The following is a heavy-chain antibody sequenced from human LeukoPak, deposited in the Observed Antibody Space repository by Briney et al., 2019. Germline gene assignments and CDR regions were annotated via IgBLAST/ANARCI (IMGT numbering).Heavy chain of an antibody. CDR2: ISNSGSTK. CDR3: ARATFGGFIDY. J-gene: IGHJ4*02. D-gene: IGHD3-16*02. Sequence: GGSLRLSCAASGFTFSSYEMNWVRQAPGKGLEWVSYISNSGSTKYYADSVKGRFTISRDNAKNSLYLQMNNLRAEDTAIYYCARATFGGFIDYWGQGTLVTVSS. CDR1: GFTFSSYE. V-gene: IGHV3-48*03.